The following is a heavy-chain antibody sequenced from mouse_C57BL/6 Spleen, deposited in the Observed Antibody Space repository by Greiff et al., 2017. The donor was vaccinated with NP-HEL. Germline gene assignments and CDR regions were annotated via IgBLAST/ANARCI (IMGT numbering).Heavy chain of an antibody. CDR3: ARENWDGYFDY. CDR2: INPSTGGT. D-gene: IGHD4-1*01. CDR1: GYSFTGYY. Sequence: EVQLQQSGPELVKPGASVKISCKASGYSFTGYYMNWVKQSPEKSLEWIGEINPSTGGTTYNQKFKAKATLTVDKSSSTAYMQLKSLTSEDSAVYYCARENWDGYFDYWGQGTTLTVSS. J-gene: IGHJ2*01. V-gene: IGHV1-42*01.